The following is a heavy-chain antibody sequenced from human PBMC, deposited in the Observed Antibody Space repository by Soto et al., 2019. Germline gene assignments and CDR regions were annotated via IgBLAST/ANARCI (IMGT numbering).Heavy chain of an antibody. CDR1: GYSFTSYW. Sequence: GESLKISCKGSGYSFTSYWIGWVRQMPGKGLEWMGIIYPGDSDTRYSPSFQGQVTISADKSISTAYLQWSSLKASDTAMYYCARHDNGRYYYGSGSYYNGDYYYYYGMDVWGQGTTVTVSS. J-gene: IGHJ6*02. V-gene: IGHV5-51*01. CDR3: ARHDNGRYYYGSGSYYNGDYYYYYGMDV. D-gene: IGHD3-10*01. CDR2: IYPGDSDT.